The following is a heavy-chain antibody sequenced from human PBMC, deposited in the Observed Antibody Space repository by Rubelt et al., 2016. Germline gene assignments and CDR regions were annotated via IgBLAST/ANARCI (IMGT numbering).Heavy chain of an antibody. Sequence: GFTFSSYGMHWVRQAPGKGLEWVAVIWYDGSNKYYADSVKGRFTISRDNSKNTLYLQMNSLRAEDTAVYYCARDLYCSSTSCYGNDYWGQGTLVTVSS. V-gene: IGHV3-33*01. CDR1: GFTFSSYG. D-gene: IGHD2-2*01. J-gene: IGHJ4*02. CDR2: IWYDGSNK. CDR3: ARDLYCSSTSCYGNDY.